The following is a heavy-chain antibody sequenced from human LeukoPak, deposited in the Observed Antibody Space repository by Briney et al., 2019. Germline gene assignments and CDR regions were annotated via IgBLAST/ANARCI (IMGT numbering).Heavy chain of an antibody. CDR2: ISTSGNYI. CDR1: GFTFSSYS. V-gene: IGHV3-21*01. Sequence: GGSLRLSCAASGFTFSSYSMNWVRQVPGKGLEWVSSISTSGNYIYYADSVKGRFTISRDNAKNSLYLQMDSLRAEDTAVYYCARVNVCPRCHFDYWGQGTLVTVSS. CDR3: ARVNVCPRCHFDY. D-gene: IGHD3-16*01. J-gene: IGHJ4*02.